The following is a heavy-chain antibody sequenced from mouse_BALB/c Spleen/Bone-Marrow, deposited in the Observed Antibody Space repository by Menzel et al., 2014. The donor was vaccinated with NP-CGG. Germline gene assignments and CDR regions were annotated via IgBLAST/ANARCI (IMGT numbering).Heavy chain of an antibody. CDR1: GFNIKDTY. CDR2: IDPANGNI. D-gene: IGHD1-1*01. V-gene: IGHV14-3*02. J-gene: IGHJ3*01. CDR3: APYYCGRWFAN. Sequence: VQLQQSGAELVKPGASVKLSCTASGFNIKDTYMHWVKQRPEQGLEWIGRIDPANGNIKYDLKFQGKATITADTSSNTAYLQLSNLTSEDAAVYYGAPYYCGRWFANWGQGTLVTVSA.